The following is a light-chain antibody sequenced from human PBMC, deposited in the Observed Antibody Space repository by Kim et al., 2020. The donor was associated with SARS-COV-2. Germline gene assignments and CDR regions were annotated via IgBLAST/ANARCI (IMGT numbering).Light chain of an antibody. CDR3: QMWDSSSDHRVV. V-gene: IGLV3-21*04. CDR1: NIGSNS. Sequence: PGKTATISCGGNNIGSNSVLTSQQKPAQAPVLVIYYDSDRPSGIPERFSGSNSGSTATLSISRVEAGDEADYYCQMWDSSSDHRVVFGGGTKLTVL. CDR2: YDS. J-gene: IGLJ2*01.